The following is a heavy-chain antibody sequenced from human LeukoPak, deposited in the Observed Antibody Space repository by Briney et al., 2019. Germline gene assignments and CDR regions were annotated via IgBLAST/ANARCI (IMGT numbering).Heavy chain of an antibody. J-gene: IGHJ4*02. CDR2: ISNSGANT. CDR3: AQDGTWIQLWLPN. V-gene: IGHV3-23*01. Sequence: GGSLRLSCAASGFTFSSYAMSWVRQAPGKGLEWVSGISNSGANTYYADSVKGRFTISRDNSKNTLFLQMNGLRAEDTAVYYCAQDGTWIQLWLPNWGQGALVTVSS. D-gene: IGHD5-18*01. CDR1: GFTFSSYA.